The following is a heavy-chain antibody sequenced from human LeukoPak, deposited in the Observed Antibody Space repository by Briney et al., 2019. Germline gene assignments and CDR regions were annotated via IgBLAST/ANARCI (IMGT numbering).Heavy chain of an antibody. J-gene: IGHJ6*02. V-gene: IGHV4-59*08. CDR3: ARTLDYYYGMDV. CDR1: GGSISSYY. Sequence: SDTLSLTCTVSGGSISSYYWSWIRQPPGKGLEWIGYIYYSGSTNYNPSLKSRVTISVDTSKNQFSLKLSSVTAADTAVYYCARTLDYYYGMDVWGQGTTVTVSS. CDR2: IYYSGST.